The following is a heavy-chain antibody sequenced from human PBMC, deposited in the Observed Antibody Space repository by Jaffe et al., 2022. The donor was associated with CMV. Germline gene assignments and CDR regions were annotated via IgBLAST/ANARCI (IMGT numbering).Heavy chain of an antibody. J-gene: IGHJ4*02. V-gene: IGHV3-53*01. D-gene: IGHD3-10*01. CDR2: FYTSGDT. CDR1: GFTVTTNY. Sequence: EEQLVESGGGLIQPGGSLRLSCAASGFTVTTNYMSWVRQAPGKGLEWVSVFYTSGDTFYADSVKGRFTISRDNSKNTVYLQMNSLRAEDTAIYYCARGEFGRPLDYWGQGTLVTVSS. CDR3: ARGEFGRPLDY.